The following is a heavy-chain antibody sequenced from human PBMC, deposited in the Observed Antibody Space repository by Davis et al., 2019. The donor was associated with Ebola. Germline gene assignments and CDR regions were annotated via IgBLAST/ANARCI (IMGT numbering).Heavy chain of an antibody. D-gene: IGHD1-26*01. CDR2: ITSKTDGWTI. J-gene: IGHJ3*02. Sequence: PGGSLRLSCAASGFTFTNACFSFVRQAPGKGLEWVGRITSKTDGWTIDYAAPVKGRFTISRDDSKNTLYLQMNSLKTEDTAVYYCTTDPPVVGDGKVHAFRIWGQGTMVTVSS. CDR1: GFTFTNAC. V-gene: IGHV3-15*01. CDR3: TTDPPVVGDGKVHAFRI.